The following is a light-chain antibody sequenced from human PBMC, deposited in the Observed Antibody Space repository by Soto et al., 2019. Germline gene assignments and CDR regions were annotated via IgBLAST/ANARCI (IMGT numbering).Light chain of an antibody. CDR2: DTS. J-gene: IGKJ1*01. CDR1: QSVSSS. Sequence: EIVVTQSPATLSVSPGERVTLSCRASQSVSSSLAWYQQRPGQAPRLLIYDTSTRAAGIAARFSGSGSGTEFTLTISSLQSEDFAVYYCQQYGSSYPWTFGQGTKVEIK. V-gene: IGKV3-15*01. CDR3: QQYGSSYPWT.